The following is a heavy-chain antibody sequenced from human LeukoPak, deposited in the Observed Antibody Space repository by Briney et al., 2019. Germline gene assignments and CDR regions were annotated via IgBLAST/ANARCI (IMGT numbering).Heavy chain of an antibody. CDR2: ISHDGII. V-gene: IGHV3-74*01. Sequence: GSLRLSCETAGFTFSSYVMHWVRRTPGKGLVWVSRISHDGIISYADSVKGRFTISRDNAKNTLTLQMNSLRVEDTAVYFCARDWVYKIDYWGRGTLVTVSS. CDR1: GFTFSSYV. CDR3: ARDWVYKIDY. J-gene: IGHJ4*02. D-gene: IGHD5-24*01.